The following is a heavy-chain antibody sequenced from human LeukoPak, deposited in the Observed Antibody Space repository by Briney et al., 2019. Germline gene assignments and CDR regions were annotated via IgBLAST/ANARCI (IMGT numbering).Heavy chain of an antibody. D-gene: IGHD3-10*01. CDR1: GGSISSYY. V-gene: IGHV4-59*01. J-gene: IGHJ5*02. CDR3: ARDEGYYYGSGSYGWFDP. Sequence: KPSETLSLTCTVSGGSISSYYWSWIRQPPGKGLEWIGYIYYSGSTNYNPSLKSRVTISVDTSKNQFSLKLSSVTAADTAVYYCARDEGYYYGSGSYGWFDPWGQGTLVTVSS. CDR2: IYYSGST.